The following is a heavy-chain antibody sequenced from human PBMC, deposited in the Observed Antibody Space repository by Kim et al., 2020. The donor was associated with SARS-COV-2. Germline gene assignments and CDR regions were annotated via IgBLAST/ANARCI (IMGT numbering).Heavy chain of an antibody. CDR1: GGTFSSYA. D-gene: IGHD3-16*01. CDR2: IIPIFGTA. CDR3: ASDLYDYVLSPPHYYYYGMDV. J-gene: IGHJ6*02. Sequence: SVKVSCKASGGTFSSYAISWVRQAPGQGLEWMGGIIPIFGTANYAQKFQGRVTITADESTSTAYMELSSLRSEDTAVYYCASDLYDYVLSPPHYYYYGMDVWGQGTTVTVSS. V-gene: IGHV1-69*13.